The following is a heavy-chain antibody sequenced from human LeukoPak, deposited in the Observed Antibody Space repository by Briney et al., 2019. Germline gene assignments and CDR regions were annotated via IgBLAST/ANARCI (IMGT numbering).Heavy chain of an antibody. J-gene: IGHJ4*02. D-gene: IGHD2-21*02. CDR3: ARGQQRAVTGHYFDY. CDR2: ISSSGSTI. CDR1: GFTFSSYA. V-gene: IGHV3-48*04. Sequence: GGSLRLSCAASGFTFSSYAMSWVRQAPGKGLEWVSYISSSGSTIYYADSVKGRFTISRDNAKNSLYLQMNSLRAEDTAVYYCARGQQRAVTGHYFDYWGQGTLVTVSS.